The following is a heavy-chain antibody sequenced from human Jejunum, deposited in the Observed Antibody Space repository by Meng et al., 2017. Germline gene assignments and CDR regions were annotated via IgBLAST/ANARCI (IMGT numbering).Heavy chain of an antibody. J-gene: IGHJ4*02. CDR1: EFSVSTNY. D-gene: IGHD3-9*01. V-gene: IGHV3-53*01. Sequence: GESLKISCAASEFSVSTNYMSWVRQAPRKGLEWVSILYRDGSTYYADSVKGRVTLSRDISQHMLYLQANSLGAEDAAVYYCARAIYDIVQGYYFDVWGQGTLVTVSS. CDR2: LYRDGST. CDR3: ARAIYDIVQGYYFDV.